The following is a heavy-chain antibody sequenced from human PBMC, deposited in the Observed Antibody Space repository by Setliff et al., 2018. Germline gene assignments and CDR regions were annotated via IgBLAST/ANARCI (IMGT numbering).Heavy chain of an antibody. V-gene: IGHV3-23*01. Sequence: GGSLRLSCAASGFIFSTYSMSWVRQAPGKGLEWVSAISGDSVYIYYADSVKGRFTISRDNSKNTLYLQMRSLRAEDTAIYYCANHNPARRALNGTPLDNWGQGTLVTVSS. CDR1: GFIFSTYS. D-gene: IGHD3-9*01. J-gene: IGHJ4*02. CDR2: ISGDSVYI. CDR3: ANHNPARRALNGTPLDN.